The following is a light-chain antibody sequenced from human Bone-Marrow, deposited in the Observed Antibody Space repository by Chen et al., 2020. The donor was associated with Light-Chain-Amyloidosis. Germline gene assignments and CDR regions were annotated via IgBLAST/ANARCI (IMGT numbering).Light chain of an antibody. CDR1: SGSIATNY. V-gene: IGLV6-57*01. CDR2: EDD. J-gene: IGLJ3*02. CDR3: QSYQGSSQGV. Sequence: NFMLTQPHSVSESPGKTVIISCTRSSGSIATNYVQWYQQRPGSSPTTVIYEDDQRPSGVPDRFSGSIDRSSNASSLTISGLKTEDEADYYCQSYQGSSQGVFGGGTKLTVL.